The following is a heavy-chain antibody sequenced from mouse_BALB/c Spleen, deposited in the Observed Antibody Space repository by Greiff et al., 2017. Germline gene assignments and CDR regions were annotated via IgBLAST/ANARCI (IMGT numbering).Heavy chain of an antibody. CDR2: ISYSGST. V-gene: IGHV3-2*02. J-gene: IGHJ3*01. Sequence: VQLKESGPGLVKPSQSLSLTCTVTGYSITSDYAWNWIRQFPGNKLEWMGYISYSGSTSYNPSLKSRISITRDTSKNQFFLQLNSVTTEDTATYYCARGYGGTWFAYWGQGTLVTVSA. CDR1: GYSITSDYA. CDR3: ARGYGGTWFAY. D-gene: IGHD1-2*01.